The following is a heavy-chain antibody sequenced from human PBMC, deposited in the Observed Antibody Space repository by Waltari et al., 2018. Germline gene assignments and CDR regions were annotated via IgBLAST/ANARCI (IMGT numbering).Heavy chain of an antibody. J-gene: IGHJ6*02. V-gene: IGHV3-11*04. Sequence: QVQLVESGGGLVKPGGSLRLSCAASGFTFSDHYMTWIRQAPGKGLDWVSTTSGSGTTIYYADSVKGRFTVSRDNSKNSLFLLMNSLRADDTALYYCARVFSIFGVISGEDVWGQGTTVTVSS. CDR2: TSGSGTTI. CDR3: ARVFSIFGVISGEDV. CDR1: GFTFSDHY. D-gene: IGHD3-3*01.